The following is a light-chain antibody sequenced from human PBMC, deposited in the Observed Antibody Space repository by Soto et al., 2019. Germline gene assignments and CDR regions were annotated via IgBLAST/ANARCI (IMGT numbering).Light chain of an antibody. CDR2: RAC. CDR3: QQYNDYRT. V-gene: IGKV1-5*03. CDR1: KSDSSW. Sequence: RVPITCRASKSDSSWVCWYQQKAEKATMLLIYRACSVQGGVPSRFSGSGSGTEFSLTISSLQPDDFATYCCQQYNDYRTFGQGTKVDIK. J-gene: IGKJ1*01.